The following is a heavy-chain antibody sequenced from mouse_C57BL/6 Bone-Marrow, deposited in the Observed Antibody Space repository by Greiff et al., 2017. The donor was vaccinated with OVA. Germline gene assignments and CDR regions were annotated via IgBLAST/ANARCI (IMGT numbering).Heavy chain of an antibody. V-gene: IGHV14-4*01. CDR1: GFNIKDDY. CDR3: TTSITTVVN. D-gene: IGHD1-1*01. J-gene: IGHJ2*01. Sequence: EVQLQQSGAELARPGASVKLSCTASGFNIKDDYMHWVKQRPEQGLEWIGWIDPENGDTEYASKFQGKATITADTSSNTAYLQLSSLTSEDTAVYYCTTSITTVVNWGQGTTLTVSS. CDR2: IDPENGDT.